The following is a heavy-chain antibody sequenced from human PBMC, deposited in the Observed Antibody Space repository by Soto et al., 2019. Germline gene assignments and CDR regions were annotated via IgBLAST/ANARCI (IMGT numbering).Heavy chain of an antibody. CDR2: ISSSSSTI. V-gene: IGHV3-48*02. J-gene: IGHJ4*02. D-gene: IGHD6-13*01. CDR1: GFTFSSYS. Sequence: EVQLVESGGGLVQPGGSLRLSCAASGFTFSSYSMNWVRQAPGKGLEWVSYISSSSSTIYYADSVKGRFTISRDNAKNSLYLQMNSLRDEDTAVYYCARSRPYSSSWYLDYWGQGTLVTVSS. CDR3: ARSRPYSSSWYLDY.